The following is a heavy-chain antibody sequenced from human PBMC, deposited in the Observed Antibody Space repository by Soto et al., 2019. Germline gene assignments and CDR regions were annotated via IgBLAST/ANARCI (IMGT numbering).Heavy chain of an antibody. CDR3: ARDLRSWYYYGSGSYPPTQLLYYYYGMDV. J-gene: IGHJ6*02. V-gene: IGHV1-2*04. D-gene: IGHD3-10*01. CDR1: GYNFTGCY. Sequence: ASVKVSERAFGYNFTGCYMHCERQAPGQGREWMGWINPNSGGTNYAQKFQGWVTMTRDTSISTAYMELSRLRSDDTAVYYCARDLRSWYYYGSGSYPPTQLLYYYYGMDVWGQGTTVTVSS. CDR2: INPNSGGT.